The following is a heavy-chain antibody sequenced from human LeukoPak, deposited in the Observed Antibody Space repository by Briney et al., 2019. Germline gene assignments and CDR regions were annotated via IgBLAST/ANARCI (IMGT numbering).Heavy chain of an antibody. CDR1: GFTFSSYS. V-gene: IGHV3-21*01. J-gene: IGHJ4*02. CDR3: ARDLESGYYYEGDTTHTNY. D-gene: IGHD3-22*01. CDR2: ISNSSSYI. Sequence: GGSLRLSCAASGFTFSSYSMNWVRQAPGKGLGWVSSISNSSSYIYYADSVKGRFTISRDNAKNSLYLQMNSLRAEDTAVYYCARDLESGYYYEGDTTHTNYWGQGTLVTVSS.